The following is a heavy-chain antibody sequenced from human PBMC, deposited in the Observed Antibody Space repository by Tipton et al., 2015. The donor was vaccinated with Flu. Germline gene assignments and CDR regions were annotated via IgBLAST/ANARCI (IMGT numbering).Heavy chain of an antibody. Sequence: SLRLSCEASGFTFESYWMSWVRQTPGKGLGWVANVKQDGGEKHYVDSVKGRFTISRDDARNSLYLQMNSLRADDTAVYFCARDGPPYSPTSGWFDPWGQGTLVTVSS. V-gene: IGHV3-7*01. CDR3: ARDGPPYSPTSGWFDP. J-gene: IGHJ5*02. CDR2: VKQDGGEK. D-gene: IGHD1-26*01. CDR1: GFTFESYW.